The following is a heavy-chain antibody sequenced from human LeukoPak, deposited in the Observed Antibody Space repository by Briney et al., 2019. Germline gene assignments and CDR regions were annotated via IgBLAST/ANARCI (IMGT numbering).Heavy chain of an antibody. CDR1: GFTFSSYA. V-gene: IGHV3-23*01. CDR3: AKGKRITMIVVVTSFDY. Sequence: GGSLRLSCAASGFTFSSYAMSWVRQAPGKGLEWVSAISGSGGSTYYADSVKGRFTISRDNSKNTLHLQMNSLRAEDTAVYYCAKGKRITMIVVVTSFDYWGQGTLVTVSS. D-gene: IGHD3-22*01. CDR2: ISGSGGST. J-gene: IGHJ4*02.